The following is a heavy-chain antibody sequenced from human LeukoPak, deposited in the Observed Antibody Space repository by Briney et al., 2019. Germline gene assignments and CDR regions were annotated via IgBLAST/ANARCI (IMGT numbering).Heavy chain of an antibody. V-gene: IGHV3-21*01. D-gene: IGHD6-19*01. CDR2: ISSSSSYI. Sequence: GGSLRLSCAASGFTFSSYSMNWVRQAPGKGLEWVSSISSSSSYIYYADSVKGRFTISRDNAKNSLYLQMNSLRAEGTAVYYCARDHQWLVRGDYYYGMDVWGQGTPVTVSS. J-gene: IGHJ6*02. CDR1: GFTFSSYS. CDR3: ARDHQWLVRGDYYYGMDV.